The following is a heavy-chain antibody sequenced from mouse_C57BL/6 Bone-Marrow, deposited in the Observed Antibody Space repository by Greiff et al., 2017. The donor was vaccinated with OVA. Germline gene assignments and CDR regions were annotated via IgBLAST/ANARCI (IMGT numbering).Heavy chain of an antibody. Sequence: QVQLQQSGPGLVQPSQSLSITCTVSGFSLTSYGVHWVRQSPGKGLEWLGVIWRGGSTDYNAAFMSRLSITKDNSKSQVFFKMNSLQADDTAIYYCAKNRLLWLRRGVWYFDVWGTGTTVTVSS. J-gene: IGHJ1*03. CDR2: IWRGGST. V-gene: IGHV2-5*01. CDR1: GFSLTSYG. D-gene: IGHD2-2*01. CDR3: AKNRLLWLRRGVWYFDV.